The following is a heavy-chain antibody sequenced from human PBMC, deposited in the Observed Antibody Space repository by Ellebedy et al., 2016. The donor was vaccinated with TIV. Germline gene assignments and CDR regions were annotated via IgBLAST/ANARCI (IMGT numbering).Heavy chain of an antibody. Sequence: GESLKISCAASQFTFSSYTMHWVRQAPGKGLEWVAFLSSDGNIKDYADSVKGRFTISRDNSRKKLYPQMNSLRLDDTAVHYCARGSEGSGFDYWGQGTLVTVSS. CDR3: ARGSEGSGFDY. V-gene: IGHV3-30-3*01. CDR1: QFTFSSYT. D-gene: IGHD6-25*01. J-gene: IGHJ4*02. CDR2: LSSDGNIK.